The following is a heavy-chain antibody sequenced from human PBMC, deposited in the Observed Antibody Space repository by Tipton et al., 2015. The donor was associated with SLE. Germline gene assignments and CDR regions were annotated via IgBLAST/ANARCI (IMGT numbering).Heavy chain of an antibody. J-gene: IGHJ4*02. CDR3: ARGREGFDY. CDR1: GGSISSHY. Sequence: TLSLTCTVSGGSISSHYWSWIRQPPGKGLEWIGYIYYGGSTNYNPSLKSRVTISVDTSKNQFSLKLSSVTAADTAVYYCARGREGFDYWGQGTLFTVSS. V-gene: IGHV4-59*11. CDR2: IYYGGST.